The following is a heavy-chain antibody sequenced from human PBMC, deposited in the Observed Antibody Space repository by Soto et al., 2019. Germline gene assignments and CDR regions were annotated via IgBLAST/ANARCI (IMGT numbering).Heavy chain of an antibody. J-gene: IGHJ4*02. Sequence: GGSLRLSCAASGFTFSGSAMHWVRQASGKGLEWVGRIRSKPNNYATEYAASVQGRFIISRDDSKNTAYLHMNNLKTEDTAVYYCISFCSSCFFDYWGQGT. D-gene: IGHD6-13*01. CDR3: ISFCSSCFFDY. CDR1: GFTFSGSA. CDR2: IRSKPNNYAT. V-gene: IGHV3-73*01.